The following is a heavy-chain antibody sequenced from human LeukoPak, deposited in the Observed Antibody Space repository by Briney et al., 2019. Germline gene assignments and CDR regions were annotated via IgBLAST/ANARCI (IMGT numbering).Heavy chain of an antibody. J-gene: IGHJ4*02. Sequence: SETLSLTCTVSGGSISSYYWSWIRQPPGKGLEWIGYIYYSGSTNYNPSLKSRVTISVDTSKNQFSLKLSSVTAADTPVYYCARAVQAFDYWGQGTLVTVSS. CDR1: GGSISSYY. CDR2: IYYSGST. V-gene: IGHV4-59*01. CDR3: ARAVQAFDY.